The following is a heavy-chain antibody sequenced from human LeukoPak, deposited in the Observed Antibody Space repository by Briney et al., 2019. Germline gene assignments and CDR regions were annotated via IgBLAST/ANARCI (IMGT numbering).Heavy chain of an antibody. V-gene: IGHV1-69*01. Sequence: GSSVKVFCKASGGTFSSYAISWVRQAPGQGLEWMGGIIPIFGTANYAQKFQGRVTITADESTSTAYMELSSLRSKDTAVYYCARDLSLSDILAGYYFDYWGQGTLVTVSS. CDR3: ARDLSLSDILAGYYFDY. D-gene: IGHD3-9*01. CDR2: IIPIFGTA. J-gene: IGHJ4*02. CDR1: GGTFSSYA.